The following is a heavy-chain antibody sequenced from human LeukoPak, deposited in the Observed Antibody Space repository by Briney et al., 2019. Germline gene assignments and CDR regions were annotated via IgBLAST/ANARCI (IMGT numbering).Heavy chain of an antibody. CDR2: ISAYNGNT. D-gene: IGHD3-10*01. J-gene: IGHJ6*04. CDR3: ARGAMVRGVTGMDV. CDR1: GYTFTSYG. V-gene: IGHV1-18*04. Sequence: AAVKVSCKASGYTFTSYGISGVGQAPGQGLEWMGWISAYNGNTNYAQKLQGRVTMTTDTSTSTAYMELRSLRSDDTAVYYCARGAMVRGVTGMDVWGKGTTVTVSS.